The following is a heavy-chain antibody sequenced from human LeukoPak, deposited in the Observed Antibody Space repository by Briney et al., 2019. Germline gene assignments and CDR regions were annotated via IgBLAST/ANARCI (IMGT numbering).Heavy chain of an antibody. Sequence: PGGSLRLSCAASGFTFSNAWMSWVRQAPGKGLEWVGRIKSKTDGGTTDYAAPVKGRFTISRDDSKNTLYLQMNSLKTEDAAVYYCTTDLGVAAAGIHDFDYWGHGTLVTVSS. CDR3: TTDLGVAAAGIHDFDY. D-gene: IGHD6-13*01. CDR1: GFTFSNAW. CDR2: IKSKTDGGTT. V-gene: IGHV3-15*01. J-gene: IGHJ4*01.